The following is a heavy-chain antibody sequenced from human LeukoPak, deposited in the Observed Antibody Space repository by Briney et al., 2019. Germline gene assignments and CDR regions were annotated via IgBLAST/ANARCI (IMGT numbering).Heavy chain of an antibody. CDR2: ISGSGGST. CDR3: ARGPTVLNDAFDI. V-gene: IGHV3-23*01. J-gene: IGHJ3*02. D-gene: IGHD4-23*01. CDR1: GFTFSSYA. Sequence: GGSLRLSCAASGFTFSSYAMSWVRQAPGKRLEWVSAISGSGGSTYYADSVKGRFTISRDNSKNTLYLQMNSLRAEDTAVYYCARGPTVLNDAFDIWGQGTMVTVSS.